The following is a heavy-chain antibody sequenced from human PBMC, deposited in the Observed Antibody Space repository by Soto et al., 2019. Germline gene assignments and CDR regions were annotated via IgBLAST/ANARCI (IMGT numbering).Heavy chain of an antibody. D-gene: IGHD2-2*01. V-gene: IGHV3-23*01. CDR3: AKFPFIRPIVVVTPGYFDY. Sequence: PVGSLRLSCAASGFTFSSYAMSWVRQAPGKGLEWVSAISGSGGSTYYADSVKGRFTISRDNSKNTLYLQMNSLRAEDTAVYYCAKFPFIRPIVVVTPGYFDYWGQGTLVTVSS. J-gene: IGHJ4*02. CDR2: ISGSGGST. CDR1: GFTFSSYA.